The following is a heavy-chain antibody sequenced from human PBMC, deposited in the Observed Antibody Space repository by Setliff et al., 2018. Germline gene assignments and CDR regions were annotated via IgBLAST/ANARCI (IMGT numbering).Heavy chain of an antibody. Sequence: SETLSLTCTFYGGPFSDYYWGWVRQTPGKGLEWIAEINPSGTTNYIASLKSRLTISVDTSKRQFSLKLNSVTAADTAVYYCRFWSYVYKNDYWAQGTLGTVSS. CDR2: INPSGTT. CDR3: RFWSYVYKNDY. CDR1: GGPFSDYY. D-gene: IGHD3-16*01. J-gene: IGHJ4*02. V-gene: IGHV4-34*01.